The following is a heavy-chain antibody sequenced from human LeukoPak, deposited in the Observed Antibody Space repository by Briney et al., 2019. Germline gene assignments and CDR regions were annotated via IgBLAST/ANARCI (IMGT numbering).Heavy chain of an antibody. J-gene: IGHJ4*02. Sequence: GGSLRLSCAASGFTFSSCGMHWVRQAPGRGLEWVAFIRYVGSDKYYADSVKGRFTISRDNSKNTLYLQMNSLRAEDTAVYYCARNGEYCSSTSCGDYWGQGTLVTVST. CDR2: IRYVGSDK. D-gene: IGHD2-2*01. V-gene: IGHV3-30*02. CDR3: ARNGEYCSSTSCGDY. CDR1: GFTFSSCG.